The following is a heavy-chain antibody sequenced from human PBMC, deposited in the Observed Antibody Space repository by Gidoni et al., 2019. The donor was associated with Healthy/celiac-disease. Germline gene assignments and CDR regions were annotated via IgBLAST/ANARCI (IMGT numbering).Heavy chain of an antibody. CDR2: FDPEDGET. V-gene: IGHV1-24*01. Sequence: QVQLVQSGAEVKKPGASVKVSCKVSGYTLTEVSMHWVRQAPGKGREWMGGFDPEDGETIYAQKFQGRVTMTEDTSTDTAYMELSSLRSEDTAVYYCATTYYYDSSVGAFDIWGQGTMVTVSS. CDR1: GYTLTEVS. J-gene: IGHJ3*02. CDR3: ATTYYYDSSVGAFDI. D-gene: IGHD3-22*01.